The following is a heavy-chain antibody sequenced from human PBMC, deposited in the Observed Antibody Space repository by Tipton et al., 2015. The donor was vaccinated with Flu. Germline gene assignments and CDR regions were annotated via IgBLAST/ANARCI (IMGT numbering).Heavy chain of an antibody. D-gene: IGHD2-2*01. CDR2: VYASGST. CDR3: ARDIVDDLGSCTSTTCYYMDV. J-gene: IGHJ6*03. V-gene: IGHV4-4*07. Sequence: TLSLTCTVSGASMNNYYWSWIRQPAGKGLEWIGRVYASGSTTYNPSLKSRVTMSLDTSKNQFSLRLTSVTAADTAVYYCARDIVDDLGSCTSTTCYYMDVWGKGTTVTVSS. CDR1: GASMNNYY.